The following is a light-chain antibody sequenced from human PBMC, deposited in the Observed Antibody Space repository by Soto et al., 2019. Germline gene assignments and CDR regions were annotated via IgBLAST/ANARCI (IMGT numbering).Light chain of an antibody. J-gene: IGKJ4*01. V-gene: IGKV1-39*01. Sequence: DIQMTKYPSSLSASVGDRVTITCRAGQTIGRNLIWYQQKPGKAPKLLIYAASSLQSGVPSRFSGSGAGTDFTLTINTLQPEDFATYFCQQSYTIPLTFGGGTKVDIK. CDR3: QQSYTIPLT. CDR2: AAS. CDR1: QTIGRN.